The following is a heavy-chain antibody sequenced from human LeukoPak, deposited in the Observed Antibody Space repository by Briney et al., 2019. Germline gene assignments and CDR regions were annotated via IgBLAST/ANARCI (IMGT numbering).Heavy chain of an antibody. CDR3: ARHDIIAVAFSY. CDR2: ISYSGST. D-gene: IGHD6-19*01. V-gene: IGHV4-39*01. J-gene: IGHJ4*02. Sequence: SETLSLTYTVSVGSISSRSYYWGWIRQPPGNGLEWIGSISYSGSTYYNPSLKSRVTISVDTSKNQFSLNLSSVTAADTAVYYCARHDIIAVAFSYWGQGTLVTVSS. CDR1: VGSISSRSYY.